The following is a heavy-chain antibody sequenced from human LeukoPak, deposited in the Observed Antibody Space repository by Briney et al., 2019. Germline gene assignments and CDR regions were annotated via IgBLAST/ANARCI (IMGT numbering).Heavy chain of an antibody. V-gene: IGHV1-2*02. Sequence: GASVKVSCKASAYTFTGYYMHWVRQAPGQGLEWMGWINPKSGGTNYAQRFQGRVTMTRDMSTSTVYMELSSLRSEDTAVYYCAREGLPHTPDYWGQGTLVTVSS. CDR1: AYTFTGYY. J-gene: IGHJ4*02. D-gene: IGHD5-18*01. CDR3: AREGLPHTPDY. CDR2: INPKSGGT.